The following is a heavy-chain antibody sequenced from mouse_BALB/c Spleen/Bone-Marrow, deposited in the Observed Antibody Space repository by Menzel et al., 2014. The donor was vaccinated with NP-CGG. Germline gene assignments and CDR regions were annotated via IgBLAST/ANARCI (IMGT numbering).Heavy chain of an antibody. CDR1: GYAFTNYL. Sequence: VQLQQSGAELVRPGTSVKVSCKASGYAFTNYLIEWVKQRPGQGLEWIGVINPGSGGTNYNEKFKGKATLTADKSSSTAYMQLSSLTSDDSAVYLCAREVRRNYAMDYWGQGTSVTVSS. CDR3: AREVRRNYAMDY. V-gene: IGHV1-54*03. J-gene: IGHJ4*01. D-gene: IGHD2-14*01. CDR2: INPGSGGT.